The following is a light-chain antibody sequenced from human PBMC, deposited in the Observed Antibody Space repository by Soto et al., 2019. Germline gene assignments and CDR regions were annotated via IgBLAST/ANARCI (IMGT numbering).Light chain of an antibody. Sequence: RVMPKSPATLSVSPGERATLSCRASQSVSSKLAWYHQRPGQAPRLLIFGASSRATGIPDRFSGSGSGTDFTLTISRLEPEDFAVYYCQQYGSSPLTFGGGTKVDIK. CDR2: GAS. J-gene: IGKJ4*01. CDR1: QSVSSK. V-gene: IGKV3-20*01. CDR3: QQYGSSPLT.